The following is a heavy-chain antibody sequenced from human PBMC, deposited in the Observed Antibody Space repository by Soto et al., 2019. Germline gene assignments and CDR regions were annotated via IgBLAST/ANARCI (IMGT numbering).Heavy chain of an antibody. CDR3: ARADCTGAYCYSWPFNYGVDV. CDR2: IWYEGSNK. CDR1: GFTFNTYG. J-gene: IGHJ6*02. V-gene: IGHV3-33*08. Sequence: QVQLVESGGGVVQPGGSLRLSCTTSGFTFNTYGMHWVRQAPGKGLEWVAIIWYEGSNKYYADSVKGRFTISRDNSKNTRYLQMNSLRAEDTALYYCARADCTGAYCYSWPFNYGVDVWGQGTTVTVSS. D-gene: IGHD2-15*01.